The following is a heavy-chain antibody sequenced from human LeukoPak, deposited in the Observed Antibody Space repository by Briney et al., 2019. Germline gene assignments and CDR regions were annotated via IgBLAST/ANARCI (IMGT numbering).Heavy chain of an antibody. V-gene: IGHV1-2*02. D-gene: IGHD3-3*01. CDR2: INPNSGGT. CDR3: ARASYDFWSGYRYDAFDI. J-gene: IGHJ3*02. CDR1: GYTFTGYY. Sequence: ASVKVSCKASGYTFTGYYMHWVRQAPGQGLEWMGWINPNSGGTNYAQKFQGRVTMTRDTSISTAYMELSRLRSDDTAVYYCARASYDFWSGYRYDAFDIWGQGTMVTVSS.